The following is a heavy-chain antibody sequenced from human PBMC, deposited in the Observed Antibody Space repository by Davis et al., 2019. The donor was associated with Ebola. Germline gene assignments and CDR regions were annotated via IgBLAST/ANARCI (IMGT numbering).Heavy chain of an antibody. Sequence: GESLKISCMGSGYTFTNYWIGWVRQMPGRGPEWMGIIYPGDSDTIYSPSFQGQVTISADKSISTAYLQWSSLRASDTAMYFCARLFTSWTLLEYWGQGTLVTVSS. CDR2: IYPGDSDT. V-gene: IGHV5-51*01. CDR3: ARLFTSWTLLEY. J-gene: IGHJ4*02. CDR1: GYTFTNYW. D-gene: IGHD2-2*01.